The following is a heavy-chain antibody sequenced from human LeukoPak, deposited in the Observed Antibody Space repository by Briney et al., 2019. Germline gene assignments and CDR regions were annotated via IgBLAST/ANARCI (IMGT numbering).Heavy chain of an antibody. CDR2: ISYDGSNK. V-gene: IGHV3-30*18. CDR1: GFTFSSYG. Sequence: SGGSLRFSCAASGFTFSSYGMHWVRQAPGKGLEWVAVISYDGSNKYYADSVKGRFTISRDNSKNTLYLQMNSLRAEDTAVYYCAKDRSSSWYYFDYWGQGTLSPSPQ. CDR3: AKDRSSSWYYFDY. D-gene: IGHD6-13*01. J-gene: IGHJ4*02.